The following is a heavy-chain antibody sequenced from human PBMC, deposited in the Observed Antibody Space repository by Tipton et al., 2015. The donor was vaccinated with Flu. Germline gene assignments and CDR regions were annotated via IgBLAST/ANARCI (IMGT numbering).Heavy chain of an antibody. CDR1: GDSIRSSNYY. V-gene: IGHV4-39*07. J-gene: IGHJ5*02. Sequence: TLSLTCAVSGDSIRSSNYYWGWIRQPPGKGLEWIGNIFHSGNTYHNPSLKSRVTISIDTSKNQFSLKLSSVTAADTAVYYCARRDYSKYVSEPKNWFDHWGQGIL. D-gene: IGHD4-11*01. CDR2: IFHSGNT. CDR3: ARRDYSKYVSEPKNWFDH.